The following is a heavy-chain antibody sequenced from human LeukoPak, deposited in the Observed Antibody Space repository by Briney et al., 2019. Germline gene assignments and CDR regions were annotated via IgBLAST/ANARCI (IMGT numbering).Heavy chain of an antibody. CDR3: ASYYASGVSAYDYYGMDV. CDR1: GHSISTGYY. J-gene: IGHJ6*04. V-gene: IGHV4-38-2*01. D-gene: IGHD3-10*01. CDR2: MSHNRGT. Sequence: SETLSLTCAVSGHSISTGYYWGWIRQPPGKGLEWIGSMSHNRGTYYNPSLKSRVTISMDTSKNQISLRLTSVTAADTAVYYCASYYASGVSAYDYYGMDVWGKGTTVTVSS.